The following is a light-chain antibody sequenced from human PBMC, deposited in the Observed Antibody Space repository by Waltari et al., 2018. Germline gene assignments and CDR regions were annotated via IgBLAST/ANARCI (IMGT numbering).Light chain of an antibody. CDR3: HQYYDIPYS. V-gene: IGKV4-1*01. Sequence: DIVMTQSPDSLAVSLGERATINCKSSRTVLHSPNNQNSFGWYQPKPGQPPKLLLYWASTREAGVPDRFRGSGSGTDFTLTISSLQAEDVAVYYCHQYYDIPYSFGQGTKLEIK. CDR2: WAS. J-gene: IGKJ2*03. CDR1: RTVLHSPNNQNS.